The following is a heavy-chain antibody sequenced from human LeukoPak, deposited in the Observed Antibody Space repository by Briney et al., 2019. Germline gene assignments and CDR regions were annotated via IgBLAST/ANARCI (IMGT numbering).Heavy chain of an antibody. CDR1: GGSISSYY. CDR3: AREEEDYYYYYMDV. V-gene: IGHV4-4*07. Sequence: SETLSLTCTVSGGSISSYYWSWIRQPAGKGLQWIGRIYTSGSTNYNPSLKSRVTMSVDTSKNQISLKLSSVTAADTAVYYCAREEEDYYYYYMDVWGKGTTVTISS. CDR2: IYTSGST. J-gene: IGHJ6*03.